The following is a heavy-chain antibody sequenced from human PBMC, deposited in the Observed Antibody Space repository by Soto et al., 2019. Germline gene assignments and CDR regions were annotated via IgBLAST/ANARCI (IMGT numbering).Heavy chain of an antibody. CDR3: AREESGSGGYRGVVPMDV. J-gene: IGHJ6*02. Sequence: GGSLRLSCAASGFTFSSYAMHWVRQAPGKGLEWVAVISYDGSNKYYADSVKGRFTISRDNSKNTLYLQMNSLRAEDTAVYYCAREESGSGGYRGVVPMDVWGQGTTVTVSS. CDR1: GFTFSSYA. CDR2: ISYDGSNK. D-gene: IGHD5-18*01. V-gene: IGHV3-30-3*01.